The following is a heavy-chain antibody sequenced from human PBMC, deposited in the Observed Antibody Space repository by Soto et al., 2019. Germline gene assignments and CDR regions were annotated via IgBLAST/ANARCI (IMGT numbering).Heavy chain of an antibody. CDR2: IIPIFGTA. CDR1: GGTFSSYA. D-gene: IGHD2-8*01. V-gene: IGHV1-69*13. CDR3: ATSRERCTNGVCAQFDY. J-gene: IGHJ4*02. Sequence: GASVKVSCKASGGTFSSYAISWVRQAPGQGLEWMGGIIPIFGTANYAQKFQGRVTITADESTSTAYMELSSLRSEDTAVYYRATSRERCTNGVCAQFDYWGQGTLVTVSS.